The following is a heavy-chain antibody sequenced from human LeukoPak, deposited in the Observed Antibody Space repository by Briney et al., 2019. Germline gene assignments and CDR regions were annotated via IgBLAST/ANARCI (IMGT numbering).Heavy chain of an antibody. CDR2: ISGSGEST. D-gene: IGHD3-3*01. Sequence: PGGSLRLSCAASGFTFDSYAMTWVRQAPGKGLEWVSGISGSGESTYDADSVKGRFTISRDNSKNTLYLQMNSLRADDTAVYYCAKGGSFWSLYFPANWFDPWGQGTLVTVSS. CDR3: AKGGSFWSLYFPANWFDP. CDR1: GFTFDSYA. J-gene: IGHJ5*02. V-gene: IGHV3-23*01.